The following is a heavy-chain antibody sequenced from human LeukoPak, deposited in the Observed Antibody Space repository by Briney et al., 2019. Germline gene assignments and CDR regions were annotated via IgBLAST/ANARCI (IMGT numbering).Heavy chain of an antibody. J-gene: IGHJ4*02. D-gene: IGHD3-22*01. Sequence: ASVKVSCKASGGTFSSYASSWVRQAPGQGLEWMGGLIPIFGTSNYAQKFQGRVTITADESTSTAYTELSSLRSEDTAVYYCARGEDDDSSGYYLYYFDYWGQGTLVTVSS. V-gene: IGHV1-69*13. CDR1: GGTFSSYA. CDR2: LIPIFGTS. CDR3: ARGEDDDSSGYYLYYFDY.